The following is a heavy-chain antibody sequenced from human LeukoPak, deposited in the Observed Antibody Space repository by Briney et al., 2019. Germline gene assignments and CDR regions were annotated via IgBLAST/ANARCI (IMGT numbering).Heavy chain of an antibody. CDR2: INQDGSET. V-gene: IGHV3-7*01. Sequence: GGSLRLSCAASGFTFRSHWMSWVRQAPGKGLEWVANINQDGSETHYVDSVKGRFTISRDNAWNSLYLQMNSLRAEDTAMYYCACDHVAPGIYFDSWGQGTLVTVSS. J-gene: IGHJ4*02. CDR3: ACDHVAPGIYFDS. CDR1: GFTFRSHW. D-gene: IGHD6-13*01.